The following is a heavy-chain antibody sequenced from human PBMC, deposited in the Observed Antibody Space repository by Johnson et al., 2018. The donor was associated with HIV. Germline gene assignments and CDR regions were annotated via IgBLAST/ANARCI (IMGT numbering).Heavy chain of an antibody. Sequence: MQLVESGGGLVQPGGSLRLSCAASGFTFSSYWMHWVRQAPGKGLVWVSRINSDGSRTSYADSVKGRFTISRDNAKNTLYLQMNSLRAEDTAVYYCARDGYCSGGSCYSGDRLDAFDIWGQGTMVTVSS. CDR1: GFTFSSYW. CDR3: ARDGYCSGGSCYSGDRLDAFDI. V-gene: IGHV3-74*01. D-gene: IGHD2-15*01. CDR2: INSDGSRT. J-gene: IGHJ3*02.